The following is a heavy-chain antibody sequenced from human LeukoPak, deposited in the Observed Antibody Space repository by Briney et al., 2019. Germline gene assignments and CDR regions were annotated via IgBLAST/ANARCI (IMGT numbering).Heavy chain of an antibody. CDR1: GFTFSSYW. J-gene: IGHJ3*02. Sequence: GGSLRLSCAASGFTFSSYWMSWVRQAPGKGLEWVANIKQDGSEKYYVDSVKGRFTISRDNAKNSLYLQMNSLRAEDTAVYYCARERKQWLVAADAFDIWGQGTVVTVSS. V-gene: IGHV3-7*01. CDR3: ARERKQWLVAADAFDI. D-gene: IGHD6-19*01. CDR2: IKQDGSEK.